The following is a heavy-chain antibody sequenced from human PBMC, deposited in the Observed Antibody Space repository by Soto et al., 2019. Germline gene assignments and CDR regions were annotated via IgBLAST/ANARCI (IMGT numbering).Heavy chain of an antibody. CDR1: GGSISSYY. Sequence: PSETLSLTCTVSGGSISSYYWSWIRQHPGKGLEWIGYIYYSGSTYYNPSLKSRVTISVDTSKNQFSLKLSSVTAADTAVYYCARDRIAVAGTRYYYGMDVWGQGTTVTVSS. CDR3: ARDRIAVAGTRYYYGMDV. V-gene: IGHV4-59*06. D-gene: IGHD6-19*01. CDR2: IYYSGST. J-gene: IGHJ6*02.